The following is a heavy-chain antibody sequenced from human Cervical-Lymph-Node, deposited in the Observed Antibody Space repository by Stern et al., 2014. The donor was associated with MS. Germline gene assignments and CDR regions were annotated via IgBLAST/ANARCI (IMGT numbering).Heavy chain of an antibody. Sequence: EVQLVESGGGLVKPGGSLRLSCAGSGFTFSTYNMNWVRQAPGKGLEWVSSITRLGYTYNADLERGRFTISRDDAKNSRYLHIISLRAEDTAVYYCARDDLRSYYGMDVWGQGTTVTVSS. CDR2: ITRLGYT. CDR3: ARDDLRSYYGMDV. CDR1: GFTFSTYN. J-gene: IGHJ6*02. V-gene: IGHV3-21*01.